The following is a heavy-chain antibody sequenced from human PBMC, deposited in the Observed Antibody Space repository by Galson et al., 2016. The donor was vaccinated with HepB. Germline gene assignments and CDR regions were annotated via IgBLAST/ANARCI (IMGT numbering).Heavy chain of an antibody. D-gene: IGHD2-15*01. CDR3: ARDLRQSAVTDAFNI. CDR2: IWYDGSNK. Sequence: SLRLSCAASGFTFSAYGMHWVRQAPGKGLEWVASIWYDGSNKEYADSVKGRFTVSRDNSKNTLYVQMNSLRAEDTAVYYCARDLRQSAVTDAFNIWGQGTTVTVSS. CDR1: GFTFSAYG. J-gene: IGHJ3*02. V-gene: IGHV3-33*01.